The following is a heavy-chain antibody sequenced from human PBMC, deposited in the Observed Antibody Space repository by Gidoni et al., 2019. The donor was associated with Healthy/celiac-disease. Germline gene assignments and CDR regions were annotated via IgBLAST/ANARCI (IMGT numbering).Heavy chain of an antibody. CDR1: GGSISSGSYY. Sequence: QVQLQESGPGLVKPSPTLSLTFTVSGGSISSGSYYWSWIRQPAGKGLEWIGRIYTSGITNYNPSLKSRVTISVDTSKNQFSLKLSSVTAADTAVYYCARDGRRIAAAGTFYYYYYGMDVWGQGTTVTVSS. CDR2: IYTSGIT. D-gene: IGHD6-13*01. V-gene: IGHV4-61*02. J-gene: IGHJ6*02. CDR3: ARDGRRIAAAGTFYYYYYGMDV.